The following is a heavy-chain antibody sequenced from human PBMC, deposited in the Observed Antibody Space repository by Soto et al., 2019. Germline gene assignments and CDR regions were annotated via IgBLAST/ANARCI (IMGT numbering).Heavy chain of an antibody. Sequence: ASVKGSCKASGYTFTIYDINWVLQATGQGLEWMGWMNPNSGNTGYAQKFQGRVTMTRNTSISTAYMELSSLRSEDTAVYYCAIGVGDDLWSGYYYYYYMDGWGKGTTVTVSS. CDR3: AIGVGDDLWSGYYYYYYMDG. V-gene: IGHV1-8*01. J-gene: IGHJ6*03. CDR1: GYTFTIYD. CDR2: MNPNSGNT. D-gene: IGHD3-3*01.